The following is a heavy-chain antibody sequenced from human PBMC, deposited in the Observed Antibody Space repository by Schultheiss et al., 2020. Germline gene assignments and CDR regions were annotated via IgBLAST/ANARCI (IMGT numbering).Heavy chain of an antibody. CDR1: GFSLSSYW. CDR2: IWYDGSNK. Sequence: GGSLRLSCAASGFSLSSYWMHWVRQAPGKGLEWVAVIWYDGSNKYYADSVKGRFTISRDNSKNTLYLQMNSLRAEDTAVYYCARYSGYVIYYYGMDVWGQGTTVTVSS. D-gene: IGHD5-12*01. J-gene: IGHJ6*02. V-gene: IGHV3-33*08. CDR3: ARYSGYVIYYYGMDV.